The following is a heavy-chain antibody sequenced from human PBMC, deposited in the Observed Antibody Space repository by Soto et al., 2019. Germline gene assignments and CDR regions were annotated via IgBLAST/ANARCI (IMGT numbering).Heavy chain of an antibody. CDR1: GVTFNRQD. D-gene: IGHD5-12*01. J-gene: IGHJ4*02. V-gene: IGHV1-69*13. CDR3: ATSEGRDGYSFDY. Sequence: GASVKVSCKASGVTFNRQDMRWVRQAPGQGLEWMXXXXXXXXXXXYAEKFQDRVTITADESTGTAYLELSSLTSEDTAVYYCATSEGRDGYSFDYWGPGTLVTVSS. CDR2: XXXXXXXX.